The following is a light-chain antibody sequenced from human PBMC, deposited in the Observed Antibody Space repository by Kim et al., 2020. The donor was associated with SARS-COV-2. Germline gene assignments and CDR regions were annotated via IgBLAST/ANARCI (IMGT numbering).Light chain of an antibody. CDR3: QRYGSSPLVS. CDR2: GAS. CDR1: QSVSSY. V-gene: IGKV3-20*01. J-gene: IGKJ2*01. Sequence: LSPGERATLSCRASQSVSSYLAWYQQKPGQAPRLLIYGASIRATGIPDRFSGSGSGTDFTLTIYNLQPEDSAVYFCQRYGSSPLVSFGQGTKLEI.